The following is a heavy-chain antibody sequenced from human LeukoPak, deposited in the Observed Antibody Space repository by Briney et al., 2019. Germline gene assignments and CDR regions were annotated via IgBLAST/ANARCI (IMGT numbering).Heavy chain of an antibody. J-gene: IGHJ3*02. D-gene: IGHD4-17*01. V-gene: IGHV4-59*08. Sequence: PSETLSLTCTVPGDTVSTNYWSWIRQTPGKGLEWIGYIYYSGSTNYNPSLRSRVTISIDTSKNQFSLRLTSVTAADTAVYYCARQPTTVTTFAFDIWGQGTMVTVSS. CDR1: GDTVSTNY. CDR3: ARQPTTVTTFAFDI. CDR2: IYYSGST.